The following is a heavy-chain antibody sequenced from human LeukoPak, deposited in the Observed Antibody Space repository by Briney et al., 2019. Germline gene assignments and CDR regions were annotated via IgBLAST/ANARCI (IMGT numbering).Heavy chain of an antibody. J-gene: IGHJ6*03. CDR3: ARGVMATVTTQTYYYYYYMDV. CDR1: GYTFTGYY. Sequence: ASVKVSCKASGYTFTGYYMHWVRQATGQGLEWMGWMNPNSGNTGYAQKFQGRVTMTRNTSISTAYMELSSLRSEDTAVYYCARGVMATVTTQTYYYYYYMDVWGKGTTVTISS. V-gene: IGHV1-8*02. CDR2: MNPNSGNT. D-gene: IGHD4-17*01.